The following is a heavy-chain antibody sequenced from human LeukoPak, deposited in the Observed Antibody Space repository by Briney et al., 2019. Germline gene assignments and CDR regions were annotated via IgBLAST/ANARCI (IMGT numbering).Heavy chain of an antibody. V-gene: IGHV3-13*01. CDR1: GFTFSSYD. CDR2: IGTAGDT. CDR3: ARPYSHGGNGWFDP. Sequence: GGSLRLSCAASGFTFSSYDMHWVRQATGKGLEWVSAIGTAGDTYYPGSVKGRFTISRENAKNSLYLQMNSLRAGDTAVYYCARPYSHGGNGWFDPWGQGTLVTVSS. J-gene: IGHJ5*02. D-gene: IGHD4-23*01.